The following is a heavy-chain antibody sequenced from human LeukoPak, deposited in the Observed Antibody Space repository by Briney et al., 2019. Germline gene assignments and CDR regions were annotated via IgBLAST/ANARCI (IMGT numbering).Heavy chain of an antibody. CDR2: IRYDGSYK. CDR1: GFIFSSYG. CDR3: ALTSRESTTLGLNYFDY. D-gene: IGHD2/OR15-2a*01. V-gene: IGHV3-30*02. Sequence: GGSLRLSCAASGFIFSSYGMHWVRQAPGKGMEWVAFIRYDGSYKYYADSVKGRFTISRDNSKNTLYLQMNSLRAEDTAVYYCALTSRESTTLGLNYFDYWGQGTLVTVSS. J-gene: IGHJ4*02.